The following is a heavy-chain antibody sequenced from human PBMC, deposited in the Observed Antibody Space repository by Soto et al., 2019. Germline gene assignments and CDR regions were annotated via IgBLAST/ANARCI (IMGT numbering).Heavy chain of an antibody. CDR2: IYPGDSDT. CDR1: GYSFTSYW. Sequence: PGESLKISCKGSGYSFTSYWIGWVRQMPGKGLEWMGIIYPGDSDTRYSPSFQGQVTISADKSISTAYLQWSSLKASDTAMYYCARLKSDYGDDGNYYYYGMDVWGQGTTVTVSS. CDR3: ARLKSDYGDDGNYYYYGMDV. J-gene: IGHJ6*02. D-gene: IGHD4-17*01. V-gene: IGHV5-51*01.